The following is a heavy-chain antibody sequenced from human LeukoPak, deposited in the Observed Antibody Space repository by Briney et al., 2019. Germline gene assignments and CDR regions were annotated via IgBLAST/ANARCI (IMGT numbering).Heavy chain of an antibody. CDR2: ISYDGSNK. J-gene: IGHJ4*02. Sequence: GGSLRLSCAASGFTFSSYAMHWVRQAPGKGLEWVAVISYDGSNKYYADSVKGRCTISRDNSKNTLYLQMNSLRAEDTAVYYCARGNKDYGDYARGLSDYWGQGTLVTVSS. D-gene: IGHD4-17*01. V-gene: IGHV3-30*04. CDR3: ARGNKDYGDYARGLSDY. CDR1: GFTFSSYA.